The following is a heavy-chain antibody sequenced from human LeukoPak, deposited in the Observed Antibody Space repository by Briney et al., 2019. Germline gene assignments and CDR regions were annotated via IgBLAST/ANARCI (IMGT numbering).Heavy chain of an antibody. D-gene: IGHD6-13*01. CDR1: GYTFTSYY. V-gene: IGHV1-46*01. J-gene: IGHJ4*02. CDR3: AKSSIIAAAGPYCFDY. CDR2: INPSGGST. Sequence: GASVKVSCKASGYTFTSYYMHWVRQAPGQGLEWMGLINPSGGSTRYAQKFQGRVTITADKSTSTAYMELSSLRSEDTAVYYCAKSSIIAAAGPYCFDYWGQGTLVTVSS.